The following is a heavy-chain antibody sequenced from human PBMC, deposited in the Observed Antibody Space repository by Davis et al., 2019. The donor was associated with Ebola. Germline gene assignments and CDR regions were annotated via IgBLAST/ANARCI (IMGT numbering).Heavy chain of an antibody. J-gene: IGHJ6*02. CDR3: ARVVGLVVPAAIMDV. V-gene: IGHV1-46*01. CDR1: GYTFTSYY. CDR2: INPSGGST. D-gene: IGHD2-2*01. Sequence: ASVKVSCKASGYTFTSYYMHWVRQAPGQGLEWMGIINPSGGSTSYAQKFQGRVTMTRDTSTSTAYMELSRLRSDDTAVYYCARVVGLVVPAAIMDVWGQGTTVTVSS.